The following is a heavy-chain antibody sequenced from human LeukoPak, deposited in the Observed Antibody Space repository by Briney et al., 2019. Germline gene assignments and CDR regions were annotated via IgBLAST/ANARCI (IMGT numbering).Heavy chain of an antibody. Sequence: GASVKVSCKASGYSFTDYYMHWVRQAHGQGLEWMAWINPNSGGTNYAQKFQGRVTLTRDTSVNTVYMELSSLRSDDTAVYYCARGPSSENWFDPWGQGTLVTVSS. CDR3: ARGPSSENWFDP. V-gene: IGHV1-2*02. J-gene: IGHJ5*02. D-gene: IGHD1-26*01. CDR1: GYSFTDYY. CDR2: INPNSGGT.